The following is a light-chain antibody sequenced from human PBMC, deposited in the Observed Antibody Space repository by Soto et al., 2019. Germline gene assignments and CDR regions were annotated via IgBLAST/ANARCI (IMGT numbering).Light chain of an antibody. CDR3: QQRSNWPLT. V-gene: IGKV3-11*01. CDR1: QSVSSY. CDR2: DAF. J-gene: IGKJ4*01. Sequence: IVLTQSPGTLSLSPWARATLSCRASQSVSSYLAWYQQKPGQAPRLLIYDAFNRATGIPARFSGSGSGTDFTLTISNLEPEDFAVYYCQQRSNWPLTFGGGTKVDIK.